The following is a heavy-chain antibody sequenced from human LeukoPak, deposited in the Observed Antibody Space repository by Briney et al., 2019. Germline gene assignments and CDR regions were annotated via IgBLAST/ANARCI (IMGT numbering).Heavy chain of an antibody. J-gene: IGHJ5*02. Sequence: SETLSLTCSVSGASIRSSTRYWAWLRQAPGTGLEWVGSIFYSGHTYYNPSLRSRLTIAVDTPKNQFSLNLASVTASDTGTYFCSRRGTTSSIGWFDPWGQGSPVIVSS. CDR1: GASIRSSTRY. CDR2: IFYSGHT. CDR3: SRRGTTSSIGWFDP. D-gene: IGHD3-16*01. V-gene: IGHV4-39*01.